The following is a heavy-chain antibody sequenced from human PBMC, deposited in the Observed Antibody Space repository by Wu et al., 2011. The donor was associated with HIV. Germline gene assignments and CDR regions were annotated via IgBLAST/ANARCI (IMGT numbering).Heavy chain of an antibody. CDR2: IYSGDSER. CDR1: GNSFRNQW. J-gene: IGHJ4*02. CDR3: ARLARSETSNPMDY. V-gene: IGHV5-51*03. Sequence: VQLVQSGPEVKKPGESLKISCRGSGNSFRNQWIGWVRQMPGKGLEWMGRIYSGDSERRYSPSFQGQVTISVDISIDTAYLQLNSLKASDTAIYYCARLARSETSNPMDYWGQGTLVTVSS. D-gene: IGHD2-15*01.